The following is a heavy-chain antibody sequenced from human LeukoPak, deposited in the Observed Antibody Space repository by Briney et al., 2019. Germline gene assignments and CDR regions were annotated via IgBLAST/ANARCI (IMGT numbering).Heavy chain of an antibody. CDR1: GFTFSTYG. D-gene: IGHD5-24*01. CDR3: AKGEMATINRRNYFDY. V-gene: IGHV3-30*18. J-gene: IGHJ4*02. CDR2: ISYDERNK. Sequence: GGSLRLSCEASGFTFSTYGMHWVRQAPGKGLEWVAVISYDERNKYYADSVKGRFTISRDNSKNALYLQMNSLRPEDTAMYYCAKGEMATINRRNYFDYWGQGTLVTVSS.